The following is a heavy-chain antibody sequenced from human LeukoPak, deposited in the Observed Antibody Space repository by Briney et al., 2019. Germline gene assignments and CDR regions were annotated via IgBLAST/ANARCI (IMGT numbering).Heavy chain of an antibody. CDR1: GFTFSNAW. CDR2: ISGSGGST. V-gene: IGHV3-23*01. D-gene: IGHD3-10*01. CDR3: AKGGHLLLWFEELLRQKRTYFDY. Sequence: GGSLRLSCAASGFTFSNAWMSWVRQAPGKGLEWVSAISGSGGSTYYADSVKGRFTISRDNSKNTLYLQMNSLRAEDTSVYYCAKGGHLLLWFEELLRQKRTYFDYWGQGTLVTVSS. J-gene: IGHJ4*02.